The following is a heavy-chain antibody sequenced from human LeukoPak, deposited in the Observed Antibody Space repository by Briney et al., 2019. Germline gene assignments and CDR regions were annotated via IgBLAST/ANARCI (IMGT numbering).Heavy chain of an antibody. CDR1: GYTFTSYY. Sequence: ASVKVFCKASGYTFTSYYMHWVRQAPGQGLEWMGIINPSGGSTSYAQKFQGRVTMTRDMSTSTVYMELSSLRSDDTAVYYCARDMDSGPDFFDYWGLGTLVTVSS. CDR2: INPSGGST. CDR3: ARDMDSGPDFFDY. J-gene: IGHJ4*02. D-gene: IGHD1-26*01. V-gene: IGHV1-46*01.